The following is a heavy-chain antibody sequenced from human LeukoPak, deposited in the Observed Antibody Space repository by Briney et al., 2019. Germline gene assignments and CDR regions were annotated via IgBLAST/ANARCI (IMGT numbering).Heavy chain of an antibody. D-gene: IGHD6-13*01. V-gene: IGHV5-51*01. CDR1: GYTFSNYW. Sequence: GESLKISCKGSGYTFSNYWIGWVRQTPGKGLEWMGIIYPADSDSRYSPSFQGLVTISADESISTAYLQWSSLKASGTAMYYCARLLRNIAAAVYYFDYWGQGTLVTVSS. CDR3: ARLLRNIAAAVYYFDY. CDR2: IYPADSDS. J-gene: IGHJ4*02.